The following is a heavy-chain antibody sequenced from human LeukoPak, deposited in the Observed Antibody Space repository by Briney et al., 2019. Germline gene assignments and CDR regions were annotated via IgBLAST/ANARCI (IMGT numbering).Heavy chain of an antibody. CDR3: AKDWGMGDQLLRIDY. CDR2: ISGSGVST. Sequence: TGGSLRLSGAASGFTFSTYAMNWVRQAPGKGLDCFPGISGSGVSTYYADSVKGRFTISRDNSKNTLFLQMNSLRAEDTAVYYCAKDWGMGDQLLRIDYWGQGTLVTVSS. D-gene: IGHD2-2*01. J-gene: IGHJ4*02. V-gene: IGHV3-23*01. CDR1: GFTFSTYA.